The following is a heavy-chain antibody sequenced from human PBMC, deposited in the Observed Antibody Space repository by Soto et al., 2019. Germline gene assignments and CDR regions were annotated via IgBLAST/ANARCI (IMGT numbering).Heavy chain of an antibody. D-gene: IGHD3-3*01. CDR3: ARDSHYYDFWSGYYPYYYGMDV. V-gene: IGHV3-21*01. Sequence: GGSLRLSCAASGFTFSSYSMNWVRQAPGKGLEWVSSISSSSSYIYYADSVKGRFTISRDNAKNSLYLQMNSLRAEDTAVYYCARDSHYYDFWSGYYPYYYGMDVWGQGTTVTVSS. J-gene: IGHJ6*02. CDR2: ISSSSSYI. CDR1: GFTFSSYS.